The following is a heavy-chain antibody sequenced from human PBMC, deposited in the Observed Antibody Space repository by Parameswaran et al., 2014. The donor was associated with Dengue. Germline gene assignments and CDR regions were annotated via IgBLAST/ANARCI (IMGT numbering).Heavy chain of an antibody. V-gene: IGHV1-69*04. CDR2: IIPILGIA. CDR3: ARGPDIVVVPAAIGKSEYGMDV. J-gene: IGHJ6*02. Sequence: SWVRQAPGQGLEWMGRIIPILGIANYAQKFQGRVTITADKSTSTAYMELSSLRSEDTAVYYCARGPDIVVVPAAIGKSEYGMDVWGQGTTVTVSS. D-gene: IGHD2-2*01.